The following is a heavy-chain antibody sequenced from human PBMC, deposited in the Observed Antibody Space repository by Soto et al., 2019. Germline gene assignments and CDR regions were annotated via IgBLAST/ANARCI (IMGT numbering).Heavy chain of an antibody. Sequence: GGSLRLSCAASGFPFSTYWMHWVRQAPGKGPVWVSRINNDGSTTRYADSVKGRFTISRDNAKNTLYLQMNSLRAEDTAVYYCARDLWLVLSYYYYGMDVWGQGTTVTVSS. J-gene: IGHJ6*02. CDR2: INNDGSTT. V-gene: IGHV3-74*01. D-gene: IGHD6-19*01. CDR3: ARDLWLVLSYYYYGMDV. CDR1: GFPFSTYW.